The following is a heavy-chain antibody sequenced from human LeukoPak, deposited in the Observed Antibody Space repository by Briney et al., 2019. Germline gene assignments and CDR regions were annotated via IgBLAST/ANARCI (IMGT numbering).Heavy chain of an antibody. Sequence: ASVKVSCKASGGTFSSYAISWVRQAPGQGLEWMGIINPSGGSTSYAQKFQGRVTMTRDTSTSTVYMELSSLRSEDTAVYYCGGAGTWGQGTLVTVSS. D-gene: IGHD6-13*01. CDR1: GGTFSSYA. V-gene: IGHV1-46*01. J-gene: IGHJ4*02. CDR2: INPSGGST. CDR3: GGAGT.